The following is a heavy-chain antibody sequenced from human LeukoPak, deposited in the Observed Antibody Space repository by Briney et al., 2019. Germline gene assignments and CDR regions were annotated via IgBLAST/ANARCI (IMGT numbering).Heavy chain of an antibody. CDR3: AKLPQYYYGFWTPGYFDY. J-gene: IGHJ4*02. Sequence: SGGSLRLSCAASGYMFSTYAMSWVRQAPGKGPQWVSAISGSGGSTYYADSVKGRFTISRDNSKNTLYLQMNSLRAEDTAVYYCAKLPQYYYGFWTPGYFDYWGQGTLVTVSS. V-gene: IGHV3-23*01. CDR1: GYMFSTYA. D-gene: IGHD3-10*01. CDR2: ISGSGGST.